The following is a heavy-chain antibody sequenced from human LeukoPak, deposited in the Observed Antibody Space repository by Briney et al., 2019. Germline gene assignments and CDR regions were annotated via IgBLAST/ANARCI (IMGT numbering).Heavy chain of an antibody. J-gene: IGHJ4*02. V-gene: IGHV1-18*01. CDR3: ARGPYESRFDY. Sequence: ASVKVSRKASGYTFTSYGISRVRQAPGQGLEWMGWISAYSGDTNYAQKFQGRATMTTDTSTSTAYMELRSLSSDDTAVYYCARGPYESRFDYWGQGTLVTVSS. D-gene: IGHD5-12*01. CDR2: ISAYSGDT. CDR1: GYTFTSYG.